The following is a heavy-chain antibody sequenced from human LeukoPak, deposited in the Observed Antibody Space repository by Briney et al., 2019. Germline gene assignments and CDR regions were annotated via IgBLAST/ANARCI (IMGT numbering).Heavy chain of an antibody. Sequence: PSETLSLTCTVSGGSISSSNYYWGWIRQPPGKGLEWIGSIYYSGSTYYNPSLKSRVTISVDTSKNQFSLKLSSVTAADTAVYYCARDPNSSGWYETYFQHWGQGTLVTVSS. CDR3: ARDPNSSGWYETYFQH. V-gene: IGHV4-39*07. CDR2: IYYSGST. J-gene: IGHJ1*01. CDR1: GGSISSSNYY. D-gene: IGHD6-19*01.